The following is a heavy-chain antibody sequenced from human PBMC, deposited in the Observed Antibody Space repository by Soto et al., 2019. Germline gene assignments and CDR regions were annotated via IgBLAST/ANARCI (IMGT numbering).Heavy chain of an antibody. CDR1: GVTFRDSW. Sequence: GGSLRLSCAVSGVTFRDSWMHWVRQVPGKGLLWVSRIGPDGTSTKYADSVKGRFTISRSNPENTLYLQMNSLRAEDTGVYYCVREVIAVLGSIRWFDPWGQGTLVTVSS. CDR2: IGPDGTST. D-gene: IGHD6-19*01. CDR3: VREVIAVLGSIRWFDP. V-gene: IGHV3-74*01. J-gene: IGHJ5*02.